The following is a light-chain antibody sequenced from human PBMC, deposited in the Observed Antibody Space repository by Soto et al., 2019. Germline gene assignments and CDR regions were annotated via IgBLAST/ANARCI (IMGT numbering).Light chain of an antibody. Sequence: QSALTQPASVSGSPGQSITISCTGTSSDVGSYNLVSWYQQHPGKAPKLMIFEDNKRPSGISNRFSGSKSVSTASLTISGLQAEDEADYYCCSYAGSSTYVFGTGTKVTVL. CDR3: CSYAGSSTYV. J-gene: IGLJ1*01. CDR1: SSDVGSYNL. CDR2: EDN. V-gene: IGLV2-23*01.